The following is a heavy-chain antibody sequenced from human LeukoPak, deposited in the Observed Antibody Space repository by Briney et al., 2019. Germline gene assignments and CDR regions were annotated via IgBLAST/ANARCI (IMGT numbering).Heavy chain of an antibody. V-gene: IGHV3-23*01. CDR1: GFTFSNYA. CDR3: AKGGLVHPLHI. Sequence: GGSLRVSCAASGFTFSNYAMSWVRQAPGKGLEWVSGINGNGGSTYNADSVKGRFTISRDNSKNTLYLQMNSLRAEDTAVYYCAKGGLVHPLHIWGQGTMVTVSS. J-gene: IGHJ3*02. D-gene: IGHD3/OR15-3a*01. CDR2: INGNGGST.